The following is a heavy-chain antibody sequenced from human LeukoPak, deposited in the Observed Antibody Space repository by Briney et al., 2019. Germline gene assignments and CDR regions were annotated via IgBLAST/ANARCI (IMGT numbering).Heavy chain of an antibody. Sequence: SGGSLRLSCAASGFTFSSYSMNWVRQAPGKGLEWVSSISSSSSYIYYADSVKGRFTISRDNAKNSLYLQMNSLRAEDTAVYYCARDDYGGNSIDYWGQGTLVTVSS. D-gene: IGHD4-23*01. CDR1: GFTFSSYS. V-gene: IGHV3-21*04. J-gene: IGHJ4*02. CDR3: ARDDYGGNSIDY. CDR2: ISSSSSYI.